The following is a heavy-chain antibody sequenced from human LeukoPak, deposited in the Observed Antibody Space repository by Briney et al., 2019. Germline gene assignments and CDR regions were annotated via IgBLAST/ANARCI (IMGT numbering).Heavy chain of an antibody. V-gene: IGHV3-33*01. CDR1: GFTFSSYA. Sequence: GGSLRLSCAASGFTFSSYAMHWVRQAPGKGREWVAVTWLDGNTKYYADSVRGRFTISRDNSKNTLYLQMNSLGAEDTAVYYCARDPLAYGSGIDYWGQGTLVSVSS. CDR3: ARDPLAYGSGIDY. CDR2: TWLDGNTK. J-gene: IGHJ4*02. D-gene: IGHD3-10*01.